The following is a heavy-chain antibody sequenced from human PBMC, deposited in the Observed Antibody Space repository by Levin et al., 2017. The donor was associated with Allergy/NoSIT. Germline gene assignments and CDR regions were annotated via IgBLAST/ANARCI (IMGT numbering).Heavy chain of an antibody. V-gene: IGHV1-69*01. CDR1: GGTFTSYA. CDR3: ARDPREGYFDWLNSNAFDI. J-gene: IGHJ3*02. Sequence: GGSLRLSCKASGGTFTSYATSWVRQAPGQGLEWMGGIIPIFGTANYAQKFQGRVTITADESTSTAYMELSSLRSEDTAVYYCARDPREGYFDWLNSNAFDIWGQGTMVTVSS. D-gene: IGHD3-9*01. CDR2: IIPIFGTA.